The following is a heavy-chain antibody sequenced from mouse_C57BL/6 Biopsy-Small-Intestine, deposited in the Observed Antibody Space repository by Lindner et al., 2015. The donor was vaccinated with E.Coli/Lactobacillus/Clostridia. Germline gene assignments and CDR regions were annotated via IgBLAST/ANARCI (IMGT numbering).Heavy chain of an antibody. CDR3: ARGSGYDYAWFAY. CDR1: GFTFSSYA. J-gene: IGHJ3*01. V-gene: IGHV5-4*01. CDR2: ISDGGSYT. D-gene: IGHD2-4*01. Sequence: VQLQESGGGLVKPGGSLKLSCAASGFTFSSYAMSWVRQIPEKRLEWVATISDGGSYTYYPDNVKGRFTISRDNAKSNLYLQMRHLKSEDTAMYYCARGSGYDYAWFAYWGQGTLVTVSA.